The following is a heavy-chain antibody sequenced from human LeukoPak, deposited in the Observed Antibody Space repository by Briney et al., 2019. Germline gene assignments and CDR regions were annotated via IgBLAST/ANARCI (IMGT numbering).Heavy chain of an antibody. V-gene: IGHV4-59*01. Sequence: SETLSLTCTVSGGSISSYYWSWIRQPPGKGLEWIGYIYYSGSTNYNPSLKSRVTISVDTSKNQFSLKLSSVTAADTAVYYCARGSVVVPAAMEFDYWGQGTLVTFSS. CDR3: ARGSVVVPAAMEFDY. J-gene: IGHJ4*02. D-gene: IGHD2-2*01. CDR1: GGSISSYY. CDR2: IYYSGST.